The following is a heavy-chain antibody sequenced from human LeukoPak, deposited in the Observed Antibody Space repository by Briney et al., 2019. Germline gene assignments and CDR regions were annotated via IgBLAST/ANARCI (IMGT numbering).Heavy chain of an antibody. V-gene: IGHV1-69*05. CDR2: IMPLFNTA. CDR3: ARVDRYHYYLDV. CDR1: GGTFSSYS. J-gene: IGHJ6*03. Sequence: SVKVSCKASGGTFSSYSITWVRQAPGQGLEWMGGIMPLFNTANYAQQFQGRVTITTDESTSTAYMELSSLGFEDTAMYYCARVDRYHYYLDVWGKGTTVTVSS.